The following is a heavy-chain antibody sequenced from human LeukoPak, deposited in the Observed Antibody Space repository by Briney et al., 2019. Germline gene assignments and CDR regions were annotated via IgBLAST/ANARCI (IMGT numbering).Heavy chain of an antibody. CDR2: ISAYNGNT. J-gene: IGHJ6*02. CDR3: ALVDIVATDYGMDV. D-gene: IGHD5-12*01. Sequence: ASVKGSCKASGYTFTSYGISWVRQAPGQGLEWMGWISAYNGNTNYAQKLQGRVTMTTDTSTSTAYMELRSLRSDDTAVYYCALVDIVATDYGMDVWGQGTTVTVSS. V-gene: IGHV1-18*01. CDR1: GYTFTSYG.